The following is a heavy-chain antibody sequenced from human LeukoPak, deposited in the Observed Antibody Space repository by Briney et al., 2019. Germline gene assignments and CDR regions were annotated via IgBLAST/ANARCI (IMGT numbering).Heavy chain of an antibody. CDR3: AGKYYYDSSVDY. CDR1: GGSISSGDYY. V-gene: IGHV4-30-4*01. CDR2: VYYSGST. D-gene: IGHD3-22*01. Sequence: SETLSLTCTVSGGSISSGDYYWSWIRQPPGKGLEWIGYVYYSGSTYYNPSLKSRVTISVDTSKNQFSLKLSSVTAADTAVYYCAGKYYYDSSVDYWGQGTLVTVSS. J-gene: IGHJ4*02.